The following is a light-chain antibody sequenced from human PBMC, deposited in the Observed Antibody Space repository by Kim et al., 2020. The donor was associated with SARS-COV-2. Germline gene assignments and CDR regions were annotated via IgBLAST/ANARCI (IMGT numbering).Light chain of an antibody. CDR1: QSVSSN. V-gene: IGKV3-15*01. CDR2: GAS. Sequence: SPGERATLSCRASQSVSSNLAWYQQKPGQSPRLLIYGASTRAAGVPARFSGSGSGTEFTLTISSLQSEDFAVYYCQQYNNWPPWTFGQGTKVEIK. J-gene: IGKJ1*01. CDR3: QQYNNWPPWT.